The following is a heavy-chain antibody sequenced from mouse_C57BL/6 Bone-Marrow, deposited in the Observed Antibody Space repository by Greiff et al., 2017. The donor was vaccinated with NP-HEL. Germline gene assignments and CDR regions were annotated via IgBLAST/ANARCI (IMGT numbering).Heavy chain of an antibody. CDR1: GYSFTGYY. CDR2: INPSTGGT. V-gene: IGHV1-42*01. Sequence: VQLQQSGPELVKPGASVKISCKASGYSFTGYYMNWVKQSPEKSLEWIGEINPSTGGTTYNQKFKAKATLTVDKSSSTAYMQLKSLTSEDSAVYYCARTKVIPYYYAMDYWGQGTSVTVSS. J-gene: IGHJ4*01. D-gene: IGHD2-2*01. CDR3: ARTKVIPYYYAMDY.